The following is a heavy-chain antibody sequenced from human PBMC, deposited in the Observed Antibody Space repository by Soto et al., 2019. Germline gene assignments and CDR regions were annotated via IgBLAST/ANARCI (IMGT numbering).Heavy chain of an antibody. V-gene: IGHV1-2*04. CDR2: INPNSGGT. D-gene: IGHD6-13*01. Sequence: ASVKVSCKASGYTFTGYYMHWVRQAPGQGLEWMGWINPNSGGTNYAQKFQGWVTMTRDTSISTAYMELSRLRSDDTAVYYCARESLLAAAGTSYYSGRDVWGKGTRVTVPS. CDR1: GYTFTGYY. CDR3: ARESLLAAAGTSYYSGRDV. J-gene: IGHJ6*04.